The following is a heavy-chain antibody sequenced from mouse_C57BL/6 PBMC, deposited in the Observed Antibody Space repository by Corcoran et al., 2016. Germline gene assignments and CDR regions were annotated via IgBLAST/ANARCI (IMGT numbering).Heavy chain of an antibody. V-gene: IGHV9-3*01. CDR3: ARSRSEYFDY. CDR1: GYTFTTYG. Sequence: QIQLVQSGPELKKPGETVKISCKASGYTFTTYGMSWVKQAPGKGLKWMGWINTYSEVPTYADDFKGRFAFSLETSASTAYLQINNLKNEDTATYFCARSRSEYFDYWGQGTTLTVSS. J-gene: IGHJ2*01. CDR2: INTYSEVP.